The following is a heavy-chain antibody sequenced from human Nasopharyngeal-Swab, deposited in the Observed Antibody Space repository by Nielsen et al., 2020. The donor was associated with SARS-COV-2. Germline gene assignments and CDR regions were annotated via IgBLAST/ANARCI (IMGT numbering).Heavy chain of an antibody. J-gene: IGHJ6*03. D-gene: IGHD3-3*01. Sequence: WIRQPPGKGLEWIGEINHSGSTNYNPSLKSRVTISVDTSKNQFSLKLSSVIAADTAVYYCARAIFGVVIIFNYYYMDVWGKGTTVTVSS. V-gene: IGHV4-34*01. CDR3: ARAIFGVVIIFNYYYMDV. CDR2: INHSGST.